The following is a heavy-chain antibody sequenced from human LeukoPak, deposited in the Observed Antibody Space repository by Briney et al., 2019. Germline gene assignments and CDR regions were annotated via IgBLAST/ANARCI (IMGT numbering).Heavy chain of an antibody. D-gene: IGHD5-24*01. CDR3: AKDWGGDGYNEFIDY. V-gene: IGHV3-48*01. CDR1: GCTFSSYD. J-gene: IGHJ4*02. CDR2: ISSSGSTI. Sequence: GGSLRLSCAASGCTFSSYDLNWVRQAPGKGLEWVSYISSSGSTIYYADSVKGGFTISRDNSKNSLYLQMNSLRAEDTAVYYCAKDWGGDGYNEFIDYWGQGTLVTVSS.